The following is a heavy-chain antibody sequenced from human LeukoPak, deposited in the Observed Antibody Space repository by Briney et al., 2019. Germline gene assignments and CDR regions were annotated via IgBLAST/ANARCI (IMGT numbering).Heavy chain of an antibody. CDR3: ARSLSSSWYSDY. D-gene: IGHD6-13*01. J-gene: IGHJ4*02. CDR1: GGSINTYY. Sequence: SETLSLTCTVSGGSINTYYWSWLRQPPGEGLEGIGYIYYSGSTNYNPSLKSRVTISVDTSKNQFSLKLSSVTAADTAVYYCARSLSSSWYSDYWGQGTLVTVSS. CDR2: IYYSGST. V-gene: IGHV4-59*01.